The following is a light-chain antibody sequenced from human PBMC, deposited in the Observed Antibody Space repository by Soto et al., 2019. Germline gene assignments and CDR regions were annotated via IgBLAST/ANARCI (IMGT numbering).Light chain of an antibody. J-gene: IGKJ5*01. V-gene: IGKV3-15*01. CDR1: VSVRTD. CDR2: GAS. Sequence: PGQKPSGSYKASVSVRTDLAWXQXXPXXXXXLXXXGASTRAAGVPVRFSGSGAGSEFALTIDTLQSEDFAVYYCQEYHNWLPITSGQGTRLEIK. CDR3: QEYHNWLPIT.